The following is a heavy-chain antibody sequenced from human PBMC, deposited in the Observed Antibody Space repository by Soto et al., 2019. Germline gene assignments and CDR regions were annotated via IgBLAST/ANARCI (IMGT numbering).Heavy chain of an antibody. J-gene: IGHJ3*02. CDR2: IYYSGST. CDR1: GGSISSSSYY. D-gene: IGHD6-19*01. Sequence: PSETLSLTCTVSGGSISSSSYYWGWIRQPPGKGLEWIGSIYYSGSTYYNPSLKSRVTISVDTSKNQFSLKLSSVTAADTAVYYCARHVFSSWGLVRAFDIWGQGTMVTVS. CDR3: ARHVFSSWGLVRAFDI. V-gene: IGHV4-39*01.